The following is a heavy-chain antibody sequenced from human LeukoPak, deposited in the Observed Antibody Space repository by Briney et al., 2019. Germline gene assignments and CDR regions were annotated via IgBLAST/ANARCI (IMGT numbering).Heavy chain of an antibody. J-gene: IGHJ4*02. CDR3: ARGDYDSRGYKPFDY. V-gene: IGHV1-46*01. CDR2: INPSGGGT. D-gene: IGHD3-22*01. Sequence: ASVKVSCKASGYIFTNYYMHWVRQAPGQGLEWIGIINPSGGGTSYAQKFQGRVTMTRDTSTSTVYMELSSLRSEDTAVYYCARGDYDSRGYKPFDYWGQGTLVTVSS. CDR1: GYIFTNYY.